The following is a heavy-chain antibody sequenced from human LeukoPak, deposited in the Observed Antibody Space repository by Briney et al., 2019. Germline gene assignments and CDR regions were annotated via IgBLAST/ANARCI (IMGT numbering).Heavy chain of an antibody. V-gene: IGHV1-69*05. CDR2: IIPIFGTA. CDR3: VRSLLGSSSWYCCAFDI. Sequence: SVRVSCKASGGPFSSYAISWVRQAPGQGLEWMGGIIPIFGTANYAQKFQGRVTITTDESTSTAYMELSSLRSEDTAVYYCVRSLLGSSSWYCCAFDIWSKGTMVTVSS. D-gene: IGHD6-13*01. J-gene: IGHJ3*02. CDR1: GGPFSSYA.